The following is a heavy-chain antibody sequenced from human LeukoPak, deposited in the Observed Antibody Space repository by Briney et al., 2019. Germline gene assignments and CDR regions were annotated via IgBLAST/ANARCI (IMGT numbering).Heavy chain of an antibody. CDR3: AKKLDLDV. Sequence: RGSLRLSCAASVFALITYAMSSVRPARGRRLEWLSLITATGGSTYYADSVKDRFTISRDNSKNTVYLHMDSLRVEDTAAYYCAKKLDLDVWGKGTTVTVSS. V-gene: IGHV3-23*01. D-gene: IGHD3-9*01. CDR1: VFALITYA. CDR2: ITATGGST. J-gene: IGHJ6*04.